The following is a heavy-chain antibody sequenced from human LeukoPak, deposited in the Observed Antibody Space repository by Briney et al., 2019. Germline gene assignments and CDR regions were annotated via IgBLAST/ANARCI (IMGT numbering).Heavy chain of an antibody. CDR2: ISAYNGNT. J-gene: IGHJ4*02. D-gene: IGHD2-2*01. Sequence: ASVKVSCKASGYTFTSYGISWVRQAPGQGLEWMGWISAYNGNTNYAQRFQGRVTMTRDTSISTAYMELSRLRSDDTAVYYCARAFPGYCSSTSCYDADYWGQGTLVTVSS. CDR3: ARAFPGYCSSTSCYDADY. V-gene: IGHV1-18*01. CDR1: GYTFTSYG.